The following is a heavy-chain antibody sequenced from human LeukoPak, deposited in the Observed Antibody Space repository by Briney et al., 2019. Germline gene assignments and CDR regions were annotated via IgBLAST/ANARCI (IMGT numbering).Heavy chain of an antibody. CDR2: IYYSGST. CDR3: ARGRNWNYESHFDY. V-gene: IGHV4-59*12. CDR1: GGSISSYY. D-gene: IGHD1-7*01. Sequence: PSETLSLTCTVSGGSISSYYWSWLRQPPGKGLEWIGYIYYSGSTNYNPSLKSRVTISVDTSNNQFSLKLNSVTAADTAVYYCARGRNWNYESHFDYWGQGTLVTVSS. J-gene: IGHJ4*02.